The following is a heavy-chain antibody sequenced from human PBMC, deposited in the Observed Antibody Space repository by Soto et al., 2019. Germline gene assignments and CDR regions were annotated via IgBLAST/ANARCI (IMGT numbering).Heavy chain of an antibody. V-gene: IGHV3-74*01. D-gene: IGHD3-22*01. CDR2: ISGDGSQT. J-gene: IGHJ4*02. Sequence: PWGSLRLSCAASGFTFNSYLMHWVRQAPGKGPVWVSRISGDGSQTRYADSVQGRFTISRDNAKNTLYLQMNSPRAEDTAVYYCVRGYFYDNAGPYFDYWGQGTLVTVSS. CDR3: VRGYFYDNAGPYFDY. CDR1: GFTFNSYL.